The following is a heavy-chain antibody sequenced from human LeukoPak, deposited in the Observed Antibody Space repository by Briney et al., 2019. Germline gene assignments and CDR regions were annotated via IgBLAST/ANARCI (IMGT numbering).Heavy chain of an antibody. CDR3: ARGYSSGRNDY. J-gene: IGHJ4*02. CDR2: IIPIFGTA. CDR1: GGTFSSYA. V-gene: IGHV1-69*01. Sequence: ASVKVSCKASGGTFSSYAISWVRQAPGQGLEWMGGIIPIFGTANYAQKFQGRVTITADESTSTAYMELSSLRSDDTAVYYCARGYSSGRNDYWGQGTLVTVSS. D-gene: IGHD6-19*01.